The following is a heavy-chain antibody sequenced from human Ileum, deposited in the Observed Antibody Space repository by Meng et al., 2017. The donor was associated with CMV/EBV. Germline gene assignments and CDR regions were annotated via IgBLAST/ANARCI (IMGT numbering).Heavy chain of an antibody. D-gene: IGHD5-24*01. CDR2: IKWNGAYT. Sequence: ASGFNFDYYAMTWVRQTPGKGLEWVSGIKWNGAYTYYAEPVKGRFSISRDNANSLFLQMNSLRAEDTAFYFCARGPSARDATWYFDLWGRGTLVTVSS. CDR3: ARGPSARDATWYFDL. J-gene: IGHJ2*01. V-gene: IGHV3-20*03. CDR1: GFNFDYYA.